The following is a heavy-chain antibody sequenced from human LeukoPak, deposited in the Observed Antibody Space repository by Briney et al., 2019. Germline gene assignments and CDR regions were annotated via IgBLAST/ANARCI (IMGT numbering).Heavy chain of an antibody. CDR2: ISSSSSYI. Sequence: GGSLRLSCAASGFTFSSYSMNWVRQAPGKGLEWVSSISSSSSYIYYADSVKGRFTISRDNAKNSLYLQMNSLRAEDRAVYYCARELAPPRGGPRLDYWGQGTLVTVSS. CDR3: ARELAPPRGGPRLDY. J-gene: IGHJ4*02. D-gene: IGHD3-16*01. CDR1: GFTFSSYS. V-gene: IGHV3-21*01.